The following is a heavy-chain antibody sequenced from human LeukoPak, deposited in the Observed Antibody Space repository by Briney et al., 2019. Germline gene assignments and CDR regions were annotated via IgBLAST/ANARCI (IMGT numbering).Heavy chain of an antibody. D-gene: IGHD3-10*01. CDR3: ARGRGLLWFGELSHDAFDI. J-gene: IGHJ3*02. V-gene: IGHV4-30-4*08. CDR1: GGSISSGDYY. Sequence: PSETLSLTRTVSGGSISSGDYYWSWIRQPPGKGLEWIGYIYYSGSTYYNPSLKSRVTISVDTSKNQFSLKLSSVTAADTAVYYCARGRGLLWFGELSHDAFDIWGQGTMVTVSS. CDR2: IYYSGST.